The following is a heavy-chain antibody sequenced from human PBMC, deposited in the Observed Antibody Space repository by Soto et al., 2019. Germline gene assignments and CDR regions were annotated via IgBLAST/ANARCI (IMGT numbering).Heavy chain of an antibody. CDR1: GESFRGYY. D-gene: IGHD3-3*01. J-gene: IGHJ6*02. Sequence: SETLSLTCAVYGESFRGYYCSCIRQPPGKGLEWIGEINHSGSTNYNPSLKSRVTISVDTSKNQFSLKLSSVTAADTAVYYCAREREYDFWSGYFSSEMDVWGQGTTVTVYS. V-gene: IGHV4-34*01. CDR2: INHSGST. CDR3: AREREYDFWSGYFSSEMDV.